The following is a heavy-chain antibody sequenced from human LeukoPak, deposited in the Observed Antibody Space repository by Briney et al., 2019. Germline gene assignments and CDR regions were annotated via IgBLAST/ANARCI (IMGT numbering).Heavy chain of an antibody. D-gene: IGHD3-22*01. CDR2: IRSKAYGGTT. CDR3: ARDTPGYYYDTTPEDYYYYMDV. Sequence: GGSLRLSCTASGFTFGDYAMSWVRQAPGKGLEWVGFIRSKAYGGTTEYAASVKGRFTISRDDSKSIAYVQMNSLRAEDTAVYYCARDTPGYYYDTTPEDYYYYMDVWGKGTTVTVSS. CDR1: GFTFGDYA. V-gene: IGHV3-49*04. J-gene: IGHJ6*03.